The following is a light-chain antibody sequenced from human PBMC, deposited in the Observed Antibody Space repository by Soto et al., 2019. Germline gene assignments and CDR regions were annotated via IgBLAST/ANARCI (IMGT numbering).Light chain of an antibody. Sequence: QSALTQPPSASGSPGQSVTISCPGTSSDVGGYNYVSWYQQHPGKAPKPIISEVSKRPSGVPDRFSGSKSGDTASLTVSGLQAEDEADYYCTSHAGSNKYGFGTGTKVTVL. CDR2: EVS. CDR3: TSHAGSNKYG. CDR1: SSDVGGYNY. V-gene: IGLV2-8*01. J-gene: IGLJ1*01.